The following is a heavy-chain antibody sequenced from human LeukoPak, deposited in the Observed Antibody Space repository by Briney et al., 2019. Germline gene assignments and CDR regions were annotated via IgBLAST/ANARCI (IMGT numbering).Heavy chain of an antibody. Sequence: PGGSLSLSCAASGFTFSSYAFHWVRQAPGKGLEYVSAISSNGGRTYYANSVKGRFTISRDNSKNTLYLQMGRLRAEDMAVYYCARDFLVGATAFDIWGQGTMVTVSS. V-gene: IGHV3-64*01. CDR2: ISSNGGRT. D-gene: IGHD1-26*01. J-gene: IGHJ3*02. CDR3: ARDFLVGATAFDI. CDR1: GFTFSSYA.